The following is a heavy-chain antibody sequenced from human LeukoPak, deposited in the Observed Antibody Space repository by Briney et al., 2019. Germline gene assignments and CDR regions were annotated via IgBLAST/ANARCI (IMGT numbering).Heavy chain of an antibody. D-gene: IGHD2-2*01. CDR1: GGSISSYY. Sequence: SETLSLTCTVSGGSISSYYWSWIRQPAGKGLEWIGRIYSSGSTNYNPSLRSRVTISLDTSKNQFSLKLSSVTAADTAVYYSARDRQQSVYGMDVWGQGTTVTVSS. V-gene: IGHV4-4*07. CDR2: IYSSGST. J-gene: IGHJ6*02. CDR3: ARDRQQSVYGMDV.